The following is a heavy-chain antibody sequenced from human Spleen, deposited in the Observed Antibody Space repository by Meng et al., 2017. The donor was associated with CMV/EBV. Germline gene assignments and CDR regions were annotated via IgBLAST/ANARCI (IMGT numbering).Heavy chain of an antibody. V-gene: IGHV3-74*01. J-gene: IGHJ4*02. CDR2: INTDGRTT. CDR1: GLSLSNYW. Sequence: LSCAASGLSLSNYWMHWVRQVPGKGLEWLSRINTDGRTTSYADSVKGRFTTSRDNAKNTLYLDMTGLRVEDTAVYYCARVPLHDVDFWGQGVLVTVSS. D-gene: IGHD3-3*01. CDR3: ARVPLHDVDF.